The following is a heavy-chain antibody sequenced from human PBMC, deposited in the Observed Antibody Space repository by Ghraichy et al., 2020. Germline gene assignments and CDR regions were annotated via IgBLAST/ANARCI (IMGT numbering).Heavy chain of an antibody. CDR3: ARDPRDIVVVPAAISGNWYFDL. CDR2: IYYSGST. V-gene: IGHV4-30-4*01. CDR1: GGSISSGDYY. D-gene: IGHD2-2*01. Sequence: SETLSLTCTVSGGSISSGDYYWSWIRQPPGKGLEWIGYIYYSGSTYYNPSLKSRVTISVDTSKNPFSLKLSSVTAADTAVYYCARDPRDIVVVPAAISGNWYFDLWGRGTLVTVSS. J-gene: IGHJ2*01.